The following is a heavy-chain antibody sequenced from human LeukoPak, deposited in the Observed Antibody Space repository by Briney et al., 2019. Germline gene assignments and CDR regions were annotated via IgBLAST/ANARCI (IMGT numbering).Heavy chain of an antibody. CDR2: INHSGST. J-gene: IGHJ4*02. Sequence: SETLSLTCAVYGGSFSGYYWSWIRQPPGKGLEWIGEINHSGSTNYNPSLKSRVTISVDTSKNQFSLKLSSVTAADTAVYYCARGTMTTVTYYFDYGSQGTLVTVSS. CDR3: ARGTMTTVTYYFDY. V-gene: IGHV4-34*01. D-gene: IGHD4-17*01. CDR1: GGSFSGYY.